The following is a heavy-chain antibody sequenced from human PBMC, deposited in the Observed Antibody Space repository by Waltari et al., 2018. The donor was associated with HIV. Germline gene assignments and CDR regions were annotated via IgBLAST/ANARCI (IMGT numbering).Heavy chain of an antibody. J-gene: IGHJ3*02. CDR1: GFIFSNSW. CDR3: AGEMPTIIGDAFDI. D-gene: IGHD3-16*02. V-gene: IGHV3-7*01. CDR2: INQDGSEK. Sequence: EVQLVESGGGLVQPGGSLRLSCAASGFIFSNSWLNWVRQAPGKGLEWGANINQDGSEKYYGESVKGRFTISRDNAKNSLYLQMNNLRAEDTAVYYCAGEMPTIIGDAFDIWGQGTMVTISS.